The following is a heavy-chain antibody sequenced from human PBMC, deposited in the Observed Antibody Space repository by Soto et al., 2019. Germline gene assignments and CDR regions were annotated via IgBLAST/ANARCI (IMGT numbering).Heavy chain of an antibody. CDR1: GGTFSSYA. Sequence: GASVKVSCKASGGTFSSYAISWVRQAPGQGLEWMGGIIPIFGTANYAQKFQGRVTITADESTSTAYMELSSLRSEDTAVYYCATEPYDYVWGSYRYTPFYWGQGTLVTVSS. J-gene: IGHJ4*02. D-gene: IGHD3-16*02. CDR2: IIPIFGTA. CDR3: ATEPYDYVWGSYRYTPFY. V-gene: IGHV1-69*13.